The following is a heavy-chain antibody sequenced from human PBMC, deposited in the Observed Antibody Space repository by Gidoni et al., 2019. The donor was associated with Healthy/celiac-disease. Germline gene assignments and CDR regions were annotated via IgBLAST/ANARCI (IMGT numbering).Heavy chain of an antibody. V-gene: IGHV3-43*01. Sequence: EVQLVESGGVVVQPGGSLRLSCAASGFTFDDYTMHWVRQAPGKGLEWVSLISWDGGSTYYADSVKGRFTISRDNSKNSLYLQMNSLRTEDTALYYCAKDFASSSWYTPFGAFDIWGQGTMVTVSS. J-gene: IGHJ3*02. D-gene: IGHD6-13*01. CDR2: ISWDGGST. CDR3: AKDFASSSWYTPFGAFDI. CDR1: GFTFDDYT.